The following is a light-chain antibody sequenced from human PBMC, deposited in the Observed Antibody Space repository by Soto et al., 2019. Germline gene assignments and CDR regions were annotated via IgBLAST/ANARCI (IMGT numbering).Light chain of an antibody. J-gene: IGKJ1*01. V-gene: IGKV1-5*03. CDR1: QSISSW. CDR2: KAS. CDR3: QQYNSYSQT. Sequence: DIPMTQSPSTLSASVGARVTITCRAGQSISSWLAWYQQKPGKAPKLLIYKASSLESGVPSRFSGSGSGTEFTLTISSLQPDDFATYYCQQYNSYSQTFGQGTKVDIK.